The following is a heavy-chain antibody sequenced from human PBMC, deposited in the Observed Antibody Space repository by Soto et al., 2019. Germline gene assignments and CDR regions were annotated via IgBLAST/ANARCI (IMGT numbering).Heavy chain of an antibody. CDR2: VHPSVST. J-gene: IGHJ6*02. CDR1: SASLGDQY. D-gene: IGHD5-18*01. V-gene: IGHV4-34*01. Sequence: XASLSLNCAVFSASLGDQYWAWIRQSPDKGLEWIGEVHPSVSTNYNPSLKSRLTLSLDTPKNQFSLKVASVTAADTAVYFCERGKPSGYRSGPRNFLYYGLDVWGPGTTVTVS. CDR3: ERGKPSGYRSGPRNFLYYGLDV.